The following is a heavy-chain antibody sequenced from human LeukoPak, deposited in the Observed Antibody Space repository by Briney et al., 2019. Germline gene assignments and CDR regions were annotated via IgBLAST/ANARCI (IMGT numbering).Heavy chain of an antibody. J-gene: IGHJ4*02. CDR2: SYYSGNT. CDR3: ARRETGSYFDY. V-gene: IGHV4-39*01. Sequence: SETLFLTCTVSSGSIRNSSFYWGWIRQPPGKGLEWIGSSYYSGNTYYNPSLKSRFTISLDTSKNLFSLKLSSVTAADTAVYYCARRETGSYFDYWGQGTLVTVSS. D-gene: IGHD1-1*01. CDR1: SGSIRNSSFY.